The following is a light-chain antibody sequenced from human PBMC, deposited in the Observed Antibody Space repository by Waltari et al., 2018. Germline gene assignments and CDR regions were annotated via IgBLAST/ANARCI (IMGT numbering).Light chain of an antibody. Sequence: QSALTQPASVSGSPGQSVTIFCTGTSNDVGGYNSVSWYQEHPGQAPRVPIYDVSDRPSGVSDRFSGSQSGNTASLTISGLQAEDEADYYCSSQSSNNVVLFGGGTKLTVL. CDR1: SNDVGGYNS. V-gene: IGLV2-14*01. J-gene: IGLJ2*01. CDR3: SSQSSNNVVL. CDR2: DVS.